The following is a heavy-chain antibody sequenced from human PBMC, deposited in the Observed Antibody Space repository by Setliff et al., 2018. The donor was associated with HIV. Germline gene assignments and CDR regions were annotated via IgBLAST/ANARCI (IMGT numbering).Heavy chain of an antibody. CDR1: GYTFSQYG. CDR3: ARVPGDYGDNPIDY. J-gene: IGHJ4*02. CDR2: ISTYNGQR. V-gene: IGHV1-18*01. Sequence: ASVKVSCKSSGYTFSQYGISWVRQAPGQGLEWMGWISTYNGQRNYAQKVQGRVTFTTDTSTSTVYMELRSLRSDDTAVYYCARVPGDYGDNPIDYWGQGTLVTV. D-gene: IGHD4-17*01.